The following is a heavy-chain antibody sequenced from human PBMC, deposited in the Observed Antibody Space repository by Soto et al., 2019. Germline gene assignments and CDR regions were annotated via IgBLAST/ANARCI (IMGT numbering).Heavy chain of an antibody. CDR2: ISSSSSYT. D-gene: IGHD3-10*01. Sequence: QVQLVESGGGLVKPGGSLRLSCAASGFTFSDYYMSWIRQAPGKGLEWVSYISSSSSYTNYADSVKGRFTISRDNANNSLYLPMNRLTADDTAVYYCARGGETTMVRGVITSWFDPWGQGPLVTVSS. CDR3: ARGGETTMVRGVITSWFDP. CDR1: GFTFSDYY. J-gene: IGHJ5*02. V-gene: IGHV3-11*05.